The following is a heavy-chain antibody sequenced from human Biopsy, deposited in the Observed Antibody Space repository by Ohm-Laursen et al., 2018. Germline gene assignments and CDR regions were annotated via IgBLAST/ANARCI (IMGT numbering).Heavy chain of an antibody. Sequence: ASSVKVSCKASGYMFLRYYIHWVRQAPGQGLEWMGIIAPRGSDATYAQKFQGRLIMTTDTSTATVYMQLGNLTSEDTAVYFCARDRIELEATPTNADYYYFGMDVWGQGTTVTVS. CDR2: IAPRGSDA. V-gene: IGHV1-46*01. CDR3: ARDRIELEATPTNADYYYFGMDV. D-gene: IGHD1-26*01. J-gene: IGHJ6*02. CDR1: GYMFLRYY.